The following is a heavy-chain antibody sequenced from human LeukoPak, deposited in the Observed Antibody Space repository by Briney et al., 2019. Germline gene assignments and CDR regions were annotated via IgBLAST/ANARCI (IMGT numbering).Heavy chain of an antibody. V-gene: IGHV3-23*01. D-gene: IGHD3-22*01. J-gene: IGHJ1*01. CDR2: ISGSGVES. CDR3: ANSGNYYDTSGHEH. Sequence: GGSLRLSCAASGFSYISYAMSWVRQPPGKGLEWVSGISGSGVESFYADSVKGRFTISRGNSRNTLYLQMNSLRVEDTAVYYCANSGNYYDTSGHEHWGQGTLVTVSS. CDR1: GFSYISYA.